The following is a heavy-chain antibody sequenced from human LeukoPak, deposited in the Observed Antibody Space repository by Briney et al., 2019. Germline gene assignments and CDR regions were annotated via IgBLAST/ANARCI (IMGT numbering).Heavy chain of an antibody. Sequence: SETLSLTCTVSGSMYNYYWSWIRQPPGKGLEWIGYVYYSGSTYYNPSLKSRVTISVDTSKNQFSLKLSSVTAADTAVYYCAREGSEGSGWYIPYFDYWGQGTLVTVSS. CDR1: GSMYNYY. J-gene: IGHJ4*02. V-gene: IGHV4-59*12. CDR3: AREGSEGSGWYIPYFDY. D-gene: IGHD6-19*01. CDR2: VYYSGST.